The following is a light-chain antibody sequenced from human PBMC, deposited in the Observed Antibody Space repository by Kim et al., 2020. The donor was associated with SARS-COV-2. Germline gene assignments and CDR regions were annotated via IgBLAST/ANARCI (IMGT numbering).Light chain of an antibody. V-gene: IGLV3-25*03. CDR2: KDS. CDR3: QSADSSGTYWV. J-gene: IGLJ3*02. CDR1: ALPKQY. Sequence: PRQTARITCSGDALPKQYAYWYQQKPGQAPVLGIYKDSERPSGIPERFSGSSSGTTVTLTISGVQAEDEADYYCQSADSSGTYWVFGGGTQLTVL.